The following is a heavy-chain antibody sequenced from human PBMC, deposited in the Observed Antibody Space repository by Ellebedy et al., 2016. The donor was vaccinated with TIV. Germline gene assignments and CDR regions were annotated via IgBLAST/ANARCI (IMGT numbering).Heavy chain of an antibody. V-gene: IGHV1-46*01. CDR1: GYTFTSYH. Sequence: AASVKVSCKASGYTFTSYHMQWVRQAPGQGLEWMGIINPSGGSTDYAQKFQGRVTMTRDTSPSTVYMELSSLRSEDTAVYYCARDQAEGRSSDYWGQGTLVTVSS. J-gene: IGHJ4*02. CDR3: ARDQAEGRSSDY. CDR2: INPSGGST. D-gene: IGHD6-13*01.